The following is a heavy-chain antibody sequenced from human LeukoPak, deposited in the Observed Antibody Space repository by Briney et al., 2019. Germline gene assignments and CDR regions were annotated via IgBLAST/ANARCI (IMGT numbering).Heavy chain of an antibody. J-gene: IGHJ4*02. CDR3: AKARTRYSALDY. CDR1: GFTFDDYA. D-gene: IGHD5-12*01. V-gene: IGHV3-9*01. Sequence: GGSLRLSCAASGFTFDDYAMHWVRQAPGKGLEWVSGISWNSGSIGYADSVKGRFTISRDNAKNSLYLQMNSLRAEDTALYYCAKARTRYSALDYWGQGTLVTVSS. CDR2: ISWNSGSI.